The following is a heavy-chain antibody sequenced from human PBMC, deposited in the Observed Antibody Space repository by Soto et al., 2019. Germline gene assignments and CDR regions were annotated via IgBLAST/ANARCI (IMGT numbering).Heavy chain of an antibody. Sequence: SETLSLTCTVSGGSISSGHSFWNWIRQPPGKGLEWIGYISYSGSTYYSPSLKSRPSISVDTPKNKFSLKLTSVTAADTAVYYCARAGASGVAYGMDVWGQGTTVTVSS. CDR2: ISYSGST. J-gene: IGHJ6*02. CDR1: GGSISSGHSF. V-gene: IGHV4-30-4*01. CDR3: ARAGASGVAYGMDV. D-gene: IGHD1-26*01.